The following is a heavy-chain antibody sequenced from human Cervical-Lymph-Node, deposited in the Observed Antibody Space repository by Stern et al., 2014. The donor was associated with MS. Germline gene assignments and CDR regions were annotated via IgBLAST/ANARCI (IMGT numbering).Heavy chain of an antibody. D-gene: IGHD6-19*01. J-gene: IGHJ1*01. V-gene: IGHV4-39*01. CDR2: IYYSGST. CDR1: GGSISSSSYY. CDR3: ARSIAVAESILNAEYFQH. Sequence: QVQLQESGPGLVKPSETLSLTCTVSGGSISSSSYYWGWIRQPPGKGLEXIWSIYYSGSTYYNPSLKSRVTISVDTTKNPFSLKRGSVTAADTAVYYCARSIAVAESILNAEYFQHWGQGTLVTVSS.